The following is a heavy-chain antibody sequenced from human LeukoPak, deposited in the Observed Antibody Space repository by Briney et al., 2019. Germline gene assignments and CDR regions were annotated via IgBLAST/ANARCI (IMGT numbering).Heavy chain of an antibody. Sequence: SETLSLTCAVYGGPFSGYYWSWIRQPPGKGLEWIGEINHSGSTNYNPSLKSRVTISVDTSKNQFSLKLSSVTAADTAVYYCARGEKGMVRGVIHWFDPWGQGTLVTVSS. CDR2: INHSGST. CDR1: GGPFSGYY. D-gene: IGHD3-10*01. J-gene: IGHJ5*02. V-gene: IGHV4-34*01. CDR3: ARGEKGMVRGVIHWFDP.